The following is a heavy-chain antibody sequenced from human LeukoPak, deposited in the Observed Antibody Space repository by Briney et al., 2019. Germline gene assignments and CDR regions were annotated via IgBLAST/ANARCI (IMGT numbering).Heavy chain of an antibody. J-gene: IGHJ6*03. V-gene: IGHV4-38-2*02. CDR2: IYHSGST. CDR3: ARGGGNGGGWVGHYYYMDV. D-gene: IGHD4-23*01. CDR1: GGSINNYY. Sequence: SETLSLTCTVSGGSINNYYWTWIRQPPGKGLEWIGSIYHSGSTYNNPSLKSRVTISVDTPKNQFSLKLTSVTAADTAVYYCARGGGNGGGWVGHYYYMDVWGKGTTVTVSS.